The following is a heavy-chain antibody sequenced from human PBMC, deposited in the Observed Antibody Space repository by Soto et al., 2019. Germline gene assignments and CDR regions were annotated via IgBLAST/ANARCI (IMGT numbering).Heavy chain of an antibody. V-gene: IGHV3-23*01. D-gene: IGHD6-19*01. CDR1: GYTFSLWY. Sequence: PGGSLRLSCAAPGYTFSLWYMNGVRQAPGKGLEWVSRVSGRGDITNTGYSVKGRFTNSRDNSKNTLYLQKNNLRAEDAALYYCARDRHGVGGTDYWGQGTLVTVSS. CDR2: VSGRGDIT. CDR3: ARDRHGVGGTDY. J-gene: IGHJ4*02.